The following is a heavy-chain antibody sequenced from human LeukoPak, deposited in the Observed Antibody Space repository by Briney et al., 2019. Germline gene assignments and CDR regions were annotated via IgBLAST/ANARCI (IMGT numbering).Heavy chain of an antibody. CDR1: GFTFSSYD. CDR2: IGTAGDT. D-gene: IGHD3-3*01. V-gene: IGHV3-13*01. CDR3: ARDLRSDYGDY. J-gene: IGHJ4*02. Sequence: GGSLRLSCAASGFTFSSYDMHWVRQATGKGLEWVSAIGTAGDTYYPGSVKGRFTISRENAKNSLYLQMNSLRAGDTAVYYCARDLRSDYGDYWGQGTLVTVFS.